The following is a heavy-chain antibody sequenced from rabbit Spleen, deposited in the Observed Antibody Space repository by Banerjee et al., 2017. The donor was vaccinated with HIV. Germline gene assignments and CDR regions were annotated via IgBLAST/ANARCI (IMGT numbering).Heavy chain of an antibody. CDR1: GFSFSSSDY. CDR2: IAGSSSGFT. J-gene: IGHJ6*01. CDR3: ARDTSSSFSSYGMDL. D-gene: IGHD1-1*01. V-gene: IGHV1S40*01. Sequence: QSLEESGGGLVQPEGSLTLTCKASGFSFSSSDYMCWVRQAPGKGLEWIACIAGSSSGFTYSATWAKGRFTCSKTSSTTVTLQMTSLTAADTATYFCARDTSSSFSSYGMDLWGQGTLVTVS.